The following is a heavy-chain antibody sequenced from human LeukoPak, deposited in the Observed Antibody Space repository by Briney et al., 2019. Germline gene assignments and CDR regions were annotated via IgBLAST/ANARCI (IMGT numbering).Heavy chain of an antibody. CDR3: ARDYGSGSYDNYYYYYMDV. J-gene: IGHJ6*03. Sequence: PGGSLRLSWAASGFSFADYGISCVSQAPGKGMEWVSGINWNGGSTGYADSVKGRFTISRDNAKNSLYLQMNSLRAEDTALYYCARDYGSGSYDNYYYYYMDVWGKGTTVTVSS. V-gene: IGHV3-20*04. D-gene: IGHD3-10*01. CDR1: GFSFADYG. CDR2: INWNGGST.